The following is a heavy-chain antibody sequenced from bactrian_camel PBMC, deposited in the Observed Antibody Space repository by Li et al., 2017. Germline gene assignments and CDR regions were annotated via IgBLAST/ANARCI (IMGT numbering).Heavy chain of an antibody. CDR1: GDTYSSYC. J-gene: IGHJ4*01. CDR2: IDSDGRT. CDR3: AVFECGTWSPVGH. Sequence: VQLVESGGGSVQAGGSLRLSCAASGDTYSSYCMGWFRQAPGNLPEGVAAIDSDGRTSYVDSVKGRFTISLDNAKNMLYLQMNNLKPEDTDMYYCAVFECGTWSPVGHWGQGTQVTV. V-gene: IGHV3S53*01. D-gene: IGHD1*01.